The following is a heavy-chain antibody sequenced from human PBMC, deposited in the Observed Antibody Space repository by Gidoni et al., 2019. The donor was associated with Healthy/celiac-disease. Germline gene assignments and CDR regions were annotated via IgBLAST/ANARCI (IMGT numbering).Heavy chain of an antibody. V-gene: IGHV3-21*01. CDR2: ISSSSSYI. CDR3: AREPWRLITSGGHY. CDR1: GFTFSSYS. D-gene: IGHD2-21*02. J-gene: IGHJ4*02. Sequence: EVQLVESGGGLVKPGGSLRLCCAASGFTFSSYSMNWVRQAPGKGLEWVSSISSSSSYIYYADSVKGRFTISRDNAKNSLYLQMNSLRAEDTAVYYCAREPWRLITSGGHYWGQGTLVTVSS.